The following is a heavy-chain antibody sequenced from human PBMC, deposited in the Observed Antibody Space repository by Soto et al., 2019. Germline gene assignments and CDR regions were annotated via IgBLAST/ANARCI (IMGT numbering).Heavy chain of an antibody. V-gene: IGHV3-74*01. CDR2: INGDGSNT. D-gene: IGHD4-17*01. Sequence: EVQLVESGGGLVQRGGSLRLSCAASGFTFSDYWMHWVRQAPGKGPVWLSRINGDGSNTNHAHFVKGRFTISRDNAKNTLYLQTNSLRAEDTAVYYCVRSMTTLTIDWLDPWGRGTQVTVSS. J-gene: IGHJ5*02. CDR3: VRSMTTLTIDWLDP. CDR1: GFTFSDYW.